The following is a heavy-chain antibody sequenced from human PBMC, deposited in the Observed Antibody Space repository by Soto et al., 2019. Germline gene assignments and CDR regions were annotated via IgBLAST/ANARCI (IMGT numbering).Heavy chain of an antibody. D-gene: IGHD1-20*01. Sequence: ASVKVSCKASGYTFTSYDINWVRQATGQGLEWMGWMNPNSGNTGYAQKFQGRVTMTRNTSISTAYMELSSLRSEDTAVYYCARGWGVYNWNQRSFDPWGQGTLVTVSS. V-gene: IGHV1-8*01. CDR2: MNPNSGNT. CDR1: GYTFTSYD. J-gene: IGHJ5*02. CDR3: ARGWGVYNWNQRSFDP.